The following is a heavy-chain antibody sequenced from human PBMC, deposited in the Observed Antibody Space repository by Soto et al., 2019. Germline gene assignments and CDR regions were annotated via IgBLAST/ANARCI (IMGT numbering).Heavy chain of an antibody. CDR1: GFTFSSYG. CDR2: IWYDGSNK. J-gene: IGHJ6*02. V-gene: IGHV3-33*01. Sequence: QVQLVESGGGVVQPGRSLRLSCAASGFTFSSYGMHWVRQPPATGLVWVEVIWYDGSNKYYADSVKGRVTISRDNSKNTLYLQMNSLRAEDTAVYYCARDYDFWSGYYTGFAGPPPDVWGQGTTVTVAS. CDR3: ARDYDFWSGYYTGFAGPPPDV. D-gene: IGHD3-3*01.